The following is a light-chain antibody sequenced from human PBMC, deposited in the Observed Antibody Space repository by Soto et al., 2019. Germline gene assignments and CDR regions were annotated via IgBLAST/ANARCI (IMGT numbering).Light chain of an antibody. CDR2: DVS. Sequence: QSALAQPASVSGSPGQSITISCTGTSGDIGGNNYVSWYQQHPGKAPKLMIYDVSDRASGASSRFSGSKSGNTASLTISGLQLEDEDNYSSGSFTFARTFSGTGTKVTV. V-gene: IGLV2-14*03. CDR1: SGDIGGNNY. CDR3: GSFTFARTF. J-gene: IGLJ1*01.